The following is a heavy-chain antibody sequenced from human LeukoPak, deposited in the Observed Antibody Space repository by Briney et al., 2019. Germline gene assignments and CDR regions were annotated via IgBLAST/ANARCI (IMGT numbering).Heavy chain of an antibody. CDR2: IYYSGST. D-gene: IGHD5-18*01. V-gene: IGHV4-59*06. CDR3: ARVEGSFDTALGY. Sequence: SETLSLTCTVSGGSISSYYWSWIRQHPGKGLEWIGYIYYSGSTYYNPSLKSRVTISVDTSKNHFSLTLSSVTAADTAVYYCARVEGSFDTALGYWGQGTLVTVSS. CDR1: GGSISSYY. J-gene: IGHJ4*02.